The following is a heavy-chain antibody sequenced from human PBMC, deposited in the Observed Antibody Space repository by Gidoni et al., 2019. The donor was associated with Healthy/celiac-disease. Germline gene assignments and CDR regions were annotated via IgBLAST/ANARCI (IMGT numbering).Heavy chain of an antibody. D-gene: IGHD6-13*01. CDR2: IRSKAYGGTT. J-gene: IGHJ4*02. CDR1: GFTFGDSA. Sequence: VQLVESGGGLLQPGRSLRLSCTASGFTFGDSAMSWFRQAPGKGLEWVGFIRSKAYGGTTEYAASVKGRCTISRDDSKSIAYLQMNSLKTEDTAVYYCTRDRWQQLVERYFDYWGQGTLVTVSS. V-gene: IGHV3-49*03. CDR3: TRDRWQQLVERYFDY.